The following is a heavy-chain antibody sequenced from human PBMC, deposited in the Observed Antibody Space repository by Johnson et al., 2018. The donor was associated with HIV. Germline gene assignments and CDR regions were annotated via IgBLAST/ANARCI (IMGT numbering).Heavy chain of an antibody. CDR1: GFTSSRYA. Sequence: QMPLVESGGGFFKPGGSLRLSCSASGFTSSRYAMHWVRQAPGKGLEWVAVISYDGSNKYYADSVNGRFTISRDNAKNSLYLQMNSLRAEDTDVYYCALNWGAEGAFDIWGQGTMVTVSS. CDR2: ISYDGSNK. V-gene: IGHV3-30*04. J-gene: IGHJ3*02. CDR3: ALNWGAEGAFDI. D-gene: IGHD7-27*01.